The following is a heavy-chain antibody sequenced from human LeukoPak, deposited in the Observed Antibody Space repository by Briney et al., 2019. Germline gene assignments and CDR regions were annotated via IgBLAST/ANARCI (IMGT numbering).Heavy chain of an antibody. J-gene: IGHJ6*02. Sequence: ASVKVSCKASGYTFTSYYMHWVRQAPGQGLEWMGVINPSSGSTSYTQKLQGRVTMTTDTSTSTAYMELRSLRSDDTAVYYCARDYYYDSSGYLYYYYYYGMDVWGQGTTVTVSS. D-gene: IGHD3-22*01. CDR3: ARDYYYDSSGYLYYYYYYGMDV. CDR2: INPSSGST. CDR1: GYTFTSYY. V-gene: IGHV1-46*01.